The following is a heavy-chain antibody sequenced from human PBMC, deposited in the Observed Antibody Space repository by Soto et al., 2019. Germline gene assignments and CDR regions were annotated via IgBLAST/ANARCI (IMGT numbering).Heavy chain of an antibody. J-gene: IGHJ4*02. CDR1: GASIDNYY. CDR3: ARENSGSPGDY. D-gene: IGHD3-10*01. V-gene: IGHV4-59*01. Sequence: PSETLSLTCTVSGASIDNYYWSWIRQPPGEGLEWIAYVYHNGNTSYNPSLKSRVTISLDTSKNQFSLKLNSVTAADTAMYYCARENSGSPGDYWGQGILVTVS. CDR2: VYHNGNT.